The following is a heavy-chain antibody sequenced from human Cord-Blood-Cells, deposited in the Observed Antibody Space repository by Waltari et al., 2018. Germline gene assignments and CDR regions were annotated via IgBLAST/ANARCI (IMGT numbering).Heavy chain of an antibody. V-gene: IGHV1-2*06. J-gene: IGHJ3*02. CDR3: ASGGPYSGSYFAFDI. Sequence: QVQLVQSGAEVKKPGASVKVSCKASGYTFTGYYMHWVRQAPGQGLEWMGRINPKSGGTNDAQKFQGRVTMTRDTSISTAYMELRRLRSDDTAVYYCASGGPYSGSYFAFDIWGQGTMVTVSS. D-gene: IGHD1-26*01. CDR2: INPKSGGT. CDR1: GYTFTGYY.